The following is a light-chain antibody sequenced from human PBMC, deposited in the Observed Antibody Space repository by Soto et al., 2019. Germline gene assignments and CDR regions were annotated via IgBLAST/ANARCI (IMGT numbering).Light chain of an antibody. CDR1: QSISSY. CDR2: AAS. CDR3: QQSYSTTIT. J-gene: IGKJ5*01. V-gene: IGKV1-39*01. Sequence: DIQMTQSPSYMSASVGDRVTITCRASQSISSYLNWYHQKPGKAPKLLIYAASSLQSGVPSRFSGSGSGTDFTLTISSLQPEDFATYYCQQSYSTTITFGQGTRLEIK.